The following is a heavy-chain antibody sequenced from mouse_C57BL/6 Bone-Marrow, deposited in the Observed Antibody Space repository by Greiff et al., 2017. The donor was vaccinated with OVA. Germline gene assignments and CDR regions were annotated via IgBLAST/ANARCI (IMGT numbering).Heavy chain of an antibody. CDR2: ISYSGST. CDR1: GYSIPSDY. V-gene: IGHV3-8*01. CDR3: ASSTMITRWYFDV. Sequence: EVQGVESGPGLAKPSQTLSLTCSVTGYSIPSDYWNWIRKFPGNKLAYMGYISYSGSTYYNPSLKSRISITRDTSKNQYYLQLNSVTTEDTATYYCASSTMITRWYFDVWGTGTTVTVSS. D-gene: IGHD2-4*01. J-gene: IGHJ1*03.